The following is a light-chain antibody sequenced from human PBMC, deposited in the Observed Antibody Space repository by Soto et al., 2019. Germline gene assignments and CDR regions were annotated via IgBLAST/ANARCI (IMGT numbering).Light chain of an antibody. CDR3: QQRSNWPPLT. Sequence: EIVLTQSPATLSLSPGERATLSCRASQSVSSYLAWYQQKPGQAPRLLIYDASNRATGIPARFSGSGSGTDFPLTISSLEPEDFAVYYSQQRSNWPPLTFGGGTKVEIK. J-gene: IGKJ4*01. CDR1: QSVSSY. V-gene: IGKV3-11*01. CDR2: DAS.